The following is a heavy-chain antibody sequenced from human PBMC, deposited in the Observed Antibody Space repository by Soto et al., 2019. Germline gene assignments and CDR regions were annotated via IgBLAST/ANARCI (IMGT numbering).Heavy chain of an antibody. CDR3: AATGGNYFGLDV. J-gene: IGHJ6*02. CDR1: DNTFTHYG. Sequence: DSVKVSCKSSDNTFTHYGITWVRQAPGQGLEWMGWISGYNGNTKYAQKFQARVTMAADTSTRTALMEVRSLTSDDTGVYFCAATGGNYFGLDVWGQGTTVTAP. CDR2: ISGYNGNT. D-gene: IGHD2-8*02. V-gene: IGHV1-18*01.